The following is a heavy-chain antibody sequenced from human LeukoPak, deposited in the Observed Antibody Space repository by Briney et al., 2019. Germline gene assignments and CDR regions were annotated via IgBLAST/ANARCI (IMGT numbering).Heavy chain of an antibody. J-gene: IGHJ5*02. D-gene: IGHD3-10*01. CDR1: GYTFTGYY. CDR3: ARSGYYGSGVGWFDP. V-gene: IGHV1-2*02. CDR2: INPNSGGT. Sequence: ASVKVSCKASGYTFTGYYMHWVRQAPGQGLEWMGWINPNSGGTNYAQKFQGRVTMTRGTSISTAYMELSRLRSDDTAVYFCARSGYYGSGVGWFDPWGQGTLVTVSS.